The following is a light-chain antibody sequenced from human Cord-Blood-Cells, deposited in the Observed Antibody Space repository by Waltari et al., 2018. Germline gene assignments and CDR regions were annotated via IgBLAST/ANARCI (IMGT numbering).Light chain of an antibody. Sequence: QSALTQPPSASGSPGQSVTISCTGTTSDVGGYNYVSWYQQYPAKAPKLMIYEVSKRPSGVPDRFSGSKSGNTASLTVSGLQAEDEADYYCSSYAGSNNLVFGGGTKLTVL. CDR1: TSDVGGYNY. CDR2: EVS. V-gene: IGLV2-8*01. CDR3: SSYAGSNNLV. J-gene: IGLJ2*01.